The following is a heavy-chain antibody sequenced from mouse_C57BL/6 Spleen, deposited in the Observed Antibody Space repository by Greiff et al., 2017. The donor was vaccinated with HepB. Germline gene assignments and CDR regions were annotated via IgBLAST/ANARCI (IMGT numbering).Heavy chain of an antibody. D-gene: IGHD3-2*02. Sequence: VKLMESGPELVKPGASVKISCKASGYSFTSYYIHWVKQRPGQGLEWIGWIYPGSGNTKYNEKFKGKATLTADTSSSTAYMQLSSLTSEDSAVYDCAGSSGYDAMDYWGQGTSVTVSS. CDR1: GYSFTSYY. J-gene: IGHJ4*01. CDR2: IYPGSGNT. CDR3: AGSSGYDAMDY. V-gene: IGHV1-66*01.